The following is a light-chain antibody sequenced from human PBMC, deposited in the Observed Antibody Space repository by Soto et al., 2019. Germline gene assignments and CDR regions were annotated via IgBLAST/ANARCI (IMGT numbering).Light chain of an antibody. CDR1: SSDIGTYDY. Sequence: ALTQPPSASGSPGQSVTISCTGTSSDIGTYDYVSWYQHLPDKAPKLIIYEVSKRPSGVPDRFSGSKSGNTASLTVSGLQAEDEGDHYCCSYGGGNNFYVFGTGTKVTVL. V-gene: IGLV2-8*01. J-gene: IGLJ1*01. CDR2: EVS. CDR3: CSYGGGNNFYV.